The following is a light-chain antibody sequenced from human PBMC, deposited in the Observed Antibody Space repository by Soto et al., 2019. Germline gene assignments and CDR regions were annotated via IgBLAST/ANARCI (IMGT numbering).Light chain of an antibody. CDR3: QQRSSWIT. Sequence: EIVLTQSPATLSLLPGERATLSCRASQSVGSSLAWYQHKAGQAPRLLLYDASNRATGIPARFSGSGSGTDFTPTISSLEPEDFAVYDCQQRSSWITFGQGTRLEIE. J-gene: IGKJ5*01. CDR2: DAS. V-gene: IGKV3-11*01. CDR1: QSVGSS.